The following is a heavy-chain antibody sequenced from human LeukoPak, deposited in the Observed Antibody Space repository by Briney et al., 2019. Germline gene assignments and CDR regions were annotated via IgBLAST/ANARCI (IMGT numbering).Heavy chain of an antibody. CDR3: ARELLDSSSSGPFDY. CDR1: GFTFSSYW. J-gene: IGHJ4*02. Sequence: PGGSLRLSCAASGFTFSSYWMHWVRQAPGKGLVWVAVIWYDGSNKYYADSVKGRFTISRDNSKNTLYLQMNSLRAEDTAVYYCARELLDSSSSGPFDYWGQGTLVTVSS. V-gene: IGHV3-33*08. D-gene: IGHD6-6*01. CDR2: IWYDGSNK.